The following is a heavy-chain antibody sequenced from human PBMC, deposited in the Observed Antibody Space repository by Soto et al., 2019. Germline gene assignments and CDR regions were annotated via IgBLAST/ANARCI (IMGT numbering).Heavy chain of an antibody. CDR3: ARDPRDSEYAISDY. CDR1: GFPFSSYS. D-gene: IGHD1-26*01. Sequence: PGGSLRLSCAASGFPFSSYSMNWVRQAPGKGLEWVANIRSDRSAKYYVDSVKGRFTISRDNAENSLFLQMDSLRAEDTAVYYCARDPRDSEYAISDYWGQGTLVTVSS. CDR2: IRSDRSAK. J-gene: IGHJ4*02. V-gene: IGHV3-48*04.